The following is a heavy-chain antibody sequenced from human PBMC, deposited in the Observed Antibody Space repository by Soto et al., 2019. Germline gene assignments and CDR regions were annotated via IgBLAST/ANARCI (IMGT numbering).Heavy chain of an antibody. CDR2: INHSGST. J-gene: IGHJ6*02. Sequence: SLTCAVYGGSFSGYYWSWIRQPPGKGLEWIGEINHSGSTNYNPSLKSRVTISVDTSKNQFSPKLSSVTAADTAVYYCARGRHCSSTSCYTYYYYYYGMDVWGQGTTVTVSS. CDR1: GGSFSGYY. V-gene: IGHV4-34*01. CDR3: ARGRHCSSTSCYTYYYYYYGMDV. D-gene: IGHD2-2*02.